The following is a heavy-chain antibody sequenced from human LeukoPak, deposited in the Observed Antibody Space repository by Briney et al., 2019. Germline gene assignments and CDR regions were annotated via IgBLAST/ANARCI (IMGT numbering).Heavy chain of an antibody. CDR1: GYTSNTYG. D-gene: IGHD3-3*01. CDR2: INPNSGGI. Sequence: GASVKVSCKASGYTSNTYGISWVRQAPGQGLEWMGWINPNSGGINYAQKFQGRVTMTRDTSISTAYMELSRLRSDDTAVYYCARGARVFWSGYYHFDYWGQGTLVTVSS. J-gene: IGHJ4*02. V-gene: IGHV1-2*02. CDR3: ARGARVFWSGYYHFDY.